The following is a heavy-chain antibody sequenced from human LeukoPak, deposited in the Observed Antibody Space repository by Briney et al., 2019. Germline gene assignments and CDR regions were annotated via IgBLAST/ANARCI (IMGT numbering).Heavy chain of an antibody. Sequence: ETLSLTCAVYGGSFSGYYWSWIRQPPGKGLEWVSAISPSDGNTFYSASVKGRFTISRDNSRNTLSLQMNSLRAEDTALYYCAKDSSVPYGITDWGQGTLVTVSS. CDR3: AKDSSVPYGITD. CDR1: GGSFSGYY. CDR2: ISPSDGNT. J-gene: IGHJ4*02. V-gene: IGHV3-23*01. D-gene: IGHD1/OR15-1a*01.